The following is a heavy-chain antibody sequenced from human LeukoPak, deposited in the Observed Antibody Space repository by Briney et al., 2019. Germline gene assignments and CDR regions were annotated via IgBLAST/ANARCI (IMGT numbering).Heavy chain of an antibody. Sequence: GESLKISCKGSGYSFTSYWICWVRQMPGKGLEWIGIIYPGDSDTRYSPSFQGQVTISADKSISTAYLQWSSLKASDTAMYYCARREDYGGTTPRDYYYYGVDVWGQGTTVTVSS. D-gene: IGHD4-23*01. CDR1: GYSFTSYW. V-gene: IGHV5-51*01. CDR2: IYPGDSDT. CDR3: ARREDYGGTTPRDYYYYGVDV. J-gene: IGHJ6*02.